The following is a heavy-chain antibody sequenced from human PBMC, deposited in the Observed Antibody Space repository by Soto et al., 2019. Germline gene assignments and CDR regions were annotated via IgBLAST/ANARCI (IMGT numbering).Heavy chain of an antibody. CDR2: IYHSGST. J-gene: IGHJ3*02. V-gene: IGHV4-4*02. D-gene: IGHD6-19*01. Sequence: QVQLQESGPGLVKPSGTLSLTCAVSSGSISSSNWWSWVRQPPGKGLEWIGEIYHSGSTNYNPALKRRVTIAVDKSKNQFSLKLSAVTAADTAVYYCARVGIAVAGGAFDIWGQGTMVTVSS. CDR3: ARVGIAVAGGAFDI. CDR1: SGSISSSNW.